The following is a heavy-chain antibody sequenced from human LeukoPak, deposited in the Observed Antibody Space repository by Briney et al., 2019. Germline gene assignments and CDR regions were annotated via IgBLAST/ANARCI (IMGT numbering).Heavy chain of an antibody. Sequence: PTGGSLRLSCAASGFTFSSYAMSWVRQAPGKGLEWVSAISGSGGGTYYADSGKGRFTISRDNSKNTLYLQMNSLRAEATAVYYCAKRKAVTKGVWFDPWGQGTLVTVSS. CDR2: ISGSGGGT. D-gene: IGHD4-17*01. CDR1: GFTFSSYA. CDR3: AKRKAVTKGVWFDP. V-gene: IGHV3-23*01. J-gene: IGHJ5*02.